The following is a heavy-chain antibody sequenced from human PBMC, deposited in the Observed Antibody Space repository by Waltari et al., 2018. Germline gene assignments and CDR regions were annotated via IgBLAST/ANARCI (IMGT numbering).Heavy chain of an antibody. D-gene: IGHD5-12*01. J-gene: IGHJ4*02. Sequence: VNLVEPGGGLAPPGGSLRLACPASGFNVHIHGMSWVRPAPGKGLEWVANIYLDGSEKHYVDAVKGRLTISRDNGKNSLYLQMNSLRAEDTSVYYCVRGATIAFDNWGQGTLVTVSS. CDR2: IYLDGSEK. CDR3: VRGATIAFDN. V-gene: IGHV3-7*01. CDR1: GFNVHIHG.